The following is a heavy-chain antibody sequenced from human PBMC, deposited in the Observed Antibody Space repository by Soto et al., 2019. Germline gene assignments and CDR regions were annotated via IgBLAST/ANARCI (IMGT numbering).Heavy chain of an antibody. CDR2: IIPIFVTA. CDR3: ARAGGGHWISTSCPQGYYGMDV. J-gene: IGHJ6*02. D-gene: IGHD2-2*01. Sequence: QVQLVQSGAEVKKPGSSVKVSCKASGGTFSSYAISWVRQAPGQGLEWMGGIIPIFVTANYAQKFQGRVTITAEESASTAYMELSSLRSEDTAVYYCARAGGGHWISTSCPQGYYGMDVWGQGTTVTVSS. V-gene: IGHV1-69*12. CDR1: GGTFSSYA.